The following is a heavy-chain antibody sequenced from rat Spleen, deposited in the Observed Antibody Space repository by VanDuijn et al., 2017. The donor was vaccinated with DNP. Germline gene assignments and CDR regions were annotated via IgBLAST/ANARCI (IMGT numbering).Heavy chain of an antibody. CDR1: GFSITSNY. J-gene: IGHJ1*01. V-gene: IGHV3-1*01. Sequence: EVQLQESGPGLMKPSQSLSLTCSVTGFSITSNYWAWIRKLPGNKMEWIGYINYSGSTGYNPSLKSRISITRDTSNNQFFLQLKSVTTEDTATYYCARGNDDYYPNWYFDFWGPGTMVTVSS. CDR2: INYSGST. CDR3: ARGNDDYYPNWYFDF. D-gene: IGHD1-12*03.